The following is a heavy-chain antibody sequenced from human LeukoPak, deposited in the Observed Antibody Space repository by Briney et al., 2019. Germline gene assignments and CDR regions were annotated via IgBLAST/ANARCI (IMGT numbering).Heavy chain of an antibody. D-gene: IGHD6-13*01. CDR3: ARGIAASPKYYFDY. V-gene: IGHV4-39*07. CDR2: ISYRGST. Sequence: PSETLSLTCTVSGGSFSSSNFYWAWIRQPPGKGLEWIGSISYRGSTYYNSSLKSRVTISVDTSKNQFSLKLNSVTAADTAVYYCARGIAASPKYYFDYWGQGTLVTVSA. J-gene: IGHJ4*02. CDR1: GGSFSSSNFY.